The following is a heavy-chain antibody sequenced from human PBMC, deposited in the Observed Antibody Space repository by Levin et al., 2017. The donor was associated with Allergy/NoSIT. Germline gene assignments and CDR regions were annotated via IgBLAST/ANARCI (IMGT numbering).Heavy chain of an antibody. D-gene: IGHD5-24*01. Sequence: GESLKISCKASGYTFTGYYIHWVRQAPGQGLEWMGWINPNSGGTNYAQKFQGRVTMTRDTSISTAYMELSRLRSDDTAVYYCARGRARDGYNYDAFDIWGQGTLVTVSS. V-gene: IGHV1-2*02. CDR3: ARGRARDGYNYDAFDI. CDR2: INPNSGGT. J-gene: IGHJ3*02. CDR1: GYTFTGYY.